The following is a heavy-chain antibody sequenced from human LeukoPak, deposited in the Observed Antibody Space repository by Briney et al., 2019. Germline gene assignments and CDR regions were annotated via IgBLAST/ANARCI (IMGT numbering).Heavy chain of an antibody. CDR3: ARRSGYCSSTSCPATFDP. V-gene: IGHV1-18*01. J-gene: IGHJ5*02. D-gene: IGHD2-2*01. CDR1: GYTFTSYG. Sequence: ASVKVSCKASGYTFTSYGISWVRQAPGQGLEWMGWISAYNGNTNYAQKLQGRVTMTTDTSTSTAYMELRSLRSDDTAVYYCARRSGYCSSTSCPATFDPWGQGTLVTVFS. CDR2: ISAYNGNT.